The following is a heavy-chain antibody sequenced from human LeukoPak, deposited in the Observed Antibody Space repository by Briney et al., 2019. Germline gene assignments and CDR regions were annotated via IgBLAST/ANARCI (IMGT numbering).Heavy chain of an antibody. J-gene: IGHJ4*02. CDR1: GFTFSSYA. CDR2: ISYDGSNK. CDR3: ARGLWSLDY. D-gene: IGHD2-8*02. V-gene: IGHV3-30*04. Sequence: PSGGSLRLSCAASGFTFSSYAMYWVRQAPGKGLEWVAVISYDGSNKYYADSVKGRFTISRDNSKNTPYLQMNSLRAEDTAVYYCARGLWSLDYWGQGTLVTVSS.